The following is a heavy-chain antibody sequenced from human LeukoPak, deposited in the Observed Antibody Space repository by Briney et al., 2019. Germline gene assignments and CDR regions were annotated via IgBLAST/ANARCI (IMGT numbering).Heavy chain of an antibody. V-gene: IGHV5-51*01. CDR1: GYSFTSYW. CDR3: ARDQWVGPRGLFYFDW. CDR2: IYPGDSDT. J-gene: IGHJ4*02. Sequence: GESLKISCKGSGYSFTSYWIGWVRQMPGKGLEWMGIIYPGDSDTRYSPSFQGQVTISADKSISTAYLQWSSLKASDTAMYYCARDQWVGPRGLFYFDWWGQGSLVTVSS. D-gene: IGHD1-26*01.